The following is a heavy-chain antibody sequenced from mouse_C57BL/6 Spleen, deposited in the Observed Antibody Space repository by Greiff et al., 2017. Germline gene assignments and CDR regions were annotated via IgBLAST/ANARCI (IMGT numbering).Heavy chain of an antibody. CDR1: GYTFTDYN. CDR2: INPNNGGT. CDR3: ARGRGNYYSNGGFAY. Sequence: EVQVVESGPELVKPGASVKIPCKASGYTFTDYNMDWVQQSHGKSLEWIGDINPNNGGTIYNQKFKGKATLTVDKSSSTAYMALRSLTSAATAVXYCARGRGNYYSNGGFAYGGQGTLVTVSA. J-gene: IGHJ3*01. D-gene: IGHD2-5*01. V-gene: IGHV1-18*01.